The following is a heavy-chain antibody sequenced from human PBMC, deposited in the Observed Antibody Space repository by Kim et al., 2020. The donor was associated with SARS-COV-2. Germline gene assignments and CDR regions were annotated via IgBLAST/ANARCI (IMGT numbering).Heavy chain of an antibody. CDR2: IYYSGST. V-gene: IGHV4-31*03. J-gene: IGHJ5*02. D-gene: IGHD4-17*01. CDR1: GGSISSGGYF. Sequence: SETLSLTCTVSGGSISSGGYFWSWIRQHPGKGLEWIGYIYYSGSTYYNPSLKSRVTISVDTSKNQFSLKLSSVTAADTAVYYCARGNHDYGDYFDPWGQGTLVTVSS. CDR3: ARGNHDYGDYFDP.